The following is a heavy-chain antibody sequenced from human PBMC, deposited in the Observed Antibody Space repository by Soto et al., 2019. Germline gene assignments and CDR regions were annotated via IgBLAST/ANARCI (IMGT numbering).Heavy chain of an antibody. Sequence: PSGTLSITCTVSGGSISSSSYYWGWIRQPPGKGLEWIGSIYYSGSTYYNPSLKSRVTISVDTSKNQFSLKLSSVTAADTAVYFFSCSRYGDHRDLHSFPTRRSSDL. CDR3: SCSRYGDHRDLHSFPTRRSSDL. CDR2: IYYSGST. D-gene: IGHD4-17*01. CDR1: GGSISSSSYY. V-gene: IGHV4-39*01. J-gene: IGHJ2*01.